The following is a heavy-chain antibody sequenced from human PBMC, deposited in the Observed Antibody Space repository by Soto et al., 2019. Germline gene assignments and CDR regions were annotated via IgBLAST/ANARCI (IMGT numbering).Heavy chain of an antibody. Sequence: ASVKVPCKASGYTFINFDISWVRQAAGQGLEWLGWMNPGSGKTGYASKFQGRVAMTRDASAGTSHLELSSLTSDDTAVYYCARMASAGTLNWFDPWGQGXLVTVSS. J-gene: IGHJ5*02. CDR3: ARMASAGTLNWFDP. V-gene: IGHV1-8*02. D-gene: IGHD6-13*01. CDR1: GYTFINFD. CDR2: MNPGSGKT.